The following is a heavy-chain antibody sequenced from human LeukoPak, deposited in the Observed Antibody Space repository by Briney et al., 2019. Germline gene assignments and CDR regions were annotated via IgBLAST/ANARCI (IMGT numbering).Heavy chain of an antibody. V-gene: IGHV3-7*04. CDR2: INQDGSEK. Sequence: GGSLRLSCAASGFTFSNYWMTWVRPAPGNGLEWVANINQDGSEKYYVDSVKGRFTISRDNAKNSLYLQINSLRAEDTAVYYCARGRGMDVWGQGTTVTVSS. CDR3: ARGRGMDV. J-gene: IGHJ6*02. CDR1: GFTFSNYW.